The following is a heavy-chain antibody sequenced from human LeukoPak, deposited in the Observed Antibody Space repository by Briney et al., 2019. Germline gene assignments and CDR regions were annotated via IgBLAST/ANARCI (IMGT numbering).Heavy chain of an antibody. V-gene: IGHV4-39*01. Sequence: PSETLSLTCTVSGGSISSSSYYWGWIRQPPGKGLGWIGSIYYSGSTYYNPSLKSRVTISVDTSKNQFSLKLSSVTAADTAVYYCARRVDIVATTYFDYWGQGTLVTVSS. CDR3: ARRVDIVATTYFDY. J-gene: IGHJ4*02. D-gene: IGHD5-12*01. CDR2: IYYSGST. CDR1: GGSISSSSYY.